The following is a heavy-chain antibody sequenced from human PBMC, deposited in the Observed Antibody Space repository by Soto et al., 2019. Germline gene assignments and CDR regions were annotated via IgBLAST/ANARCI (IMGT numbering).Heavy chain of an antibody. D-gene: IGHD1-26*01. CDR1: GFSFSIYW. CDR2: IITDGSST. J-gene: IGHJ6*03. V-gene: IGHV3-74*01. CDR3: ATGLSTRGYDIDA. Sequence: EVQLVESGGGLVQPGGSLILSCAASGFSFSIYWMHWVRQAPGKGLVWVSRIITDGSSTSYADSVKGRFTISRDNAKNTLYWHMSSLMSEDAAVYYCATGLSTRGYDIDAWGKGTTVTVSS.